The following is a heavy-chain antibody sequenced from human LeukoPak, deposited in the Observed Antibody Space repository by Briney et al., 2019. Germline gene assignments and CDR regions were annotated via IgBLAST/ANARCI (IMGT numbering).Heavy chain of an antibody. D-gene: IGHD5-12*01. Sequence: GGSLRLSCAASGFTFSNSAMSWVRQAPGKGLEWVSAISGSGGSTYYADSVKGRFTLSRDNSKNTLYLQMNSLRAEDTAVYYCAKVPLGVASFYFDYWGQGTLVTVSS. V-gene: IGHV3-23*01. J-gene: IGHJ4*02. CDR1: GFTFSNSA. CDR2: ISGSGGST. CDR3: AKVPLGVASFYFDY.